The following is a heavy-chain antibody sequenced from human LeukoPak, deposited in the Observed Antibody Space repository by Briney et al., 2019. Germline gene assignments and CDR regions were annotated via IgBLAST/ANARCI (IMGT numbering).Heavy chain of an antibody. CDR1: GGSMSGFF. CDR3: ARGVDSSWFDP. CDR2: IYYSGST. J-gene: IGHJ5*02. V-gene: IGHV4-59*01. D-gene: IGHD3-9*01. Sequence: PSETLSLTCTVSGGSMSGFFWTWIRQPPGKGLEWIGYIYYSGSTNYNPSLKSRVTISVDTSKNQFSLKLSSVTAADTAVYYCARGVDSSWFDPWGQGTLVTVSS.